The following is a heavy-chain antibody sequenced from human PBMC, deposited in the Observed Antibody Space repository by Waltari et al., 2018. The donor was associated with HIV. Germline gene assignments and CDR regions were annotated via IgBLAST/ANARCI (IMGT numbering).Heavy chain of an antibody. CDR1: GFTFSSYW. V-gene: IGHV3-7*01. Sequence: AASGFTFSSYWMSWVRQAPGKGLEWVANIKQDGSEKYYVDSVKGRFTISRDNAKNSLYLQMNSLRAEDTAVYYCARVGPAVNWGLYYFDYWGQGTLVTVSS. CDR2: IKQDGSEK. J-gene: IGHJ4*02. D-gene: IGHD7-27*01. CDR3: ARVGPAVNWGLYYFDY.